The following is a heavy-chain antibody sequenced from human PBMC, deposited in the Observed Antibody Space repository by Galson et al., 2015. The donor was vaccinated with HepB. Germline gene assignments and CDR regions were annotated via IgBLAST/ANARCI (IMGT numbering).Heavy chain of an antibody. D-gene: IGHD2-15*01. V-gene: IGHV3-30-3*01. CDR1: GFTFSSYA. CDR2: ISYDGSNK. CDR3: ARDRAVVAAKYYFDY. Sequence: SLRLYCAASGFTFSSYAMHWVRQAPGKGLEWVAVISYDGSNKYYAASVKGRFTISRDNSKNTLYLQMNSLRAEDTAVYYCARDRAVVAAKYYFDYWGQGTLVTVSS. J-gene: IGHJ4*02.